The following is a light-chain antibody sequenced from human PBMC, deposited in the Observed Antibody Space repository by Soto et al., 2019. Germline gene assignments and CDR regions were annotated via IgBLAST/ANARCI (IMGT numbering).Light chain of an antibody. Sequence: EIVLTQSPGTLSLSPGERATLSCRASQSVSNNYLAWYQQKPGQAPRLLIYDISTRATGVPARFSGSGSGTEFTRAFCRVKAEAFALSFCEQYNTCARKFAQGTKVDIK. CDR3: EQYNTCARK. CDR2: DIS. J-gene: IGKJ1*01. V-gene: IGKV3-20*01. CDR1: QSVSNNY.